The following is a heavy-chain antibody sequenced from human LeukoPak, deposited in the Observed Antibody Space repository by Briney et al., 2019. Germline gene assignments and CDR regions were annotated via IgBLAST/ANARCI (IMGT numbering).Heavy chain of an antibody. Sequence: GGSLRLSCAASGFTFSSYAMSWVRQAPGKGLEWVSGISGSGGSTYYANSVKDRFTISRDNSKNTLSLQVNSLRAEDTAVYYCAILTRRDGNNPFDYWGQGTLVTVSS. D-gene: IGHD5-24*01. CDR3: AILTRRDGNNPFDY. CDR1: GFTFSSYA. CDR2: ISGSGGST. V-gene: IGHV3-23*01. J-gene: IGHJ4*02.